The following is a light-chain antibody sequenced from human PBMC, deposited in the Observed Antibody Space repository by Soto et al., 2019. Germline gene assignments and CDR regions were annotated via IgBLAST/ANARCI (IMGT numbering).Light chain of an antibody. CDR3: QQSYTTPYT. J-gene: IGKJ2*01. V-gene: IGKV1-12*01. CDR1: QGISSW. CDR2: GAS. Sequence: DIQMTQSPSFVSASVGDRVTITCRASQGISSWLAWYHQKPGKTPQLLIYGASNLQSGAPSRFTGSGSGTHFTLTISSLQPEDFATYYCQQSYTTPYTFGQGTKLEIK.